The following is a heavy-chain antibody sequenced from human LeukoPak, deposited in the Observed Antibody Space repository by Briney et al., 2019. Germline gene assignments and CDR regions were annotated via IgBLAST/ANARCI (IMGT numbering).Heavy chain of an antibody. D-gene: IGHD5-12*01. J-gene: IGHJ4*02. CDR1: GFTFSDYY. CDR2: ISSSGSTI. Sequence: GGSLRLSCAASGFTFSDYYMSWIRQAPGKGLEWVSYISSSGSTIYYADSVKGRFTISRDNSKNTLYLQMNSLRAEDTAVYYCAKGDRYSGYDEFDYWGQGSLVVVSS. V-gene: IGHV3-11*04. CDR3: AKGDRYSGYDEFDY.